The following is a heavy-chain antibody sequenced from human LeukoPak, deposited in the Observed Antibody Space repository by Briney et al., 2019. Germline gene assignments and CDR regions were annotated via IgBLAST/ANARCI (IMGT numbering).Heavy chain of an antibody. CDR1: GGSISSSSYY. CDR3: ARGVEWELLRHSNFDY. CDR2: IYHSGST. D-gene: IGHD1-26*01. Sequence: KTSETLSLTCTVSGGSISSSSYYWGWIRQPPGKGLEWIGSIYHSGSTYYNPSLKSRVTISVDTSKNQFSLKLSSVTAADTAVYYCARGVEWELLRHSNFDYWGQGTLVTVSS. V-gene: IGHV4-39*07. J-gene: IGHJ4*02.